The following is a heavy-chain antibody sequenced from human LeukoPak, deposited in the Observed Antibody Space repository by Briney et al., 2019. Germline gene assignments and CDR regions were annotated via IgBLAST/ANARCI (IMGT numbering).Heavy chain of an antibody. J-gene: IGHJ4*02. V-gene: IGHV1-46*01. D-gene: IGHD4/OR15-4a*01. Sequence: ASVKVSCKASGYTFTGFYIHWVRQAPGQGLEWTGVVNPGGGYTTYAQKFQGRVTMTRDTSTTTVYMDLSSLRSEDTAVYYCARDDDYGGKGTFDYWGQGTLVTVSS. CDR2: VNPGGGYT. CDR1: GYTFTGFY. CDR3: ARDDDYGGKGTFDY.